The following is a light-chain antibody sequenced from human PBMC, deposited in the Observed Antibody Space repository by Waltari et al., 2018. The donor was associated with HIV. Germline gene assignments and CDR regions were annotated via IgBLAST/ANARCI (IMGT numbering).Light chain of an antibody. Sequence: QSALTQPASVSGSPGQSITISCTGTSSDVGGYNYVPWYQQHPCKAPKLMIYDVSNRPSGVSNRFSGSKSGNTASLTISGLQAEDEADYYCSSYTSSNTLPYVFGTGTKVTVL. J-gene: IGLJ1*01. CDR3: SSYTSSNTLPYV. CDR2: DVS. V-gene: IGLV2-14*03. CDR1: SSDVGGYNY.